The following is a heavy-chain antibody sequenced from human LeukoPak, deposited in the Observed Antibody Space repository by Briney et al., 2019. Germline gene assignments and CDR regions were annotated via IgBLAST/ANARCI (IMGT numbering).Heavy chain of an antibody. V-gene: IGHV3-30*04. Sequence: GGSLRLSCAASGFTFSSYAMHWVRQAPGKGLEWVAVISYDGSNKYYADSVKGRFTISRDNSKNTLYLQMNSLRAEDTAVYYCARDPASSGWSHFDYWGQGTLVTVSS. D-gene: IGHD6-19*01. CDR2: ISYDGSNK. CDR3: ARDPASSGWSHFDY. CDR1: GFTFSSYA. J-gene: IGHJ4*02.